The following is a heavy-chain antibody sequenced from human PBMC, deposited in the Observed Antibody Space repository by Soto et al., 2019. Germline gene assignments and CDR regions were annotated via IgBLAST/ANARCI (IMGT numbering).Heavy chain of an antibody. CDR1: GFTVSSNY. V-gene: IGHV3-53*01. D-gene: IGHD6-13*01. Sequence: GGSLRLSCAASGFTVSSNYMSWVRQAPGKGLEWVSVIYSGGSTYYADSVKGRFTISRDNSKNTLYLQMNSLRAEDTAVYYCARDGYSSSWYRDAFDIWGQGTMVIVSS. CDR3: ARDGYSSSWYRDAFDI. CDR2: IYSGGST. J-gene: IGHJ3*02.